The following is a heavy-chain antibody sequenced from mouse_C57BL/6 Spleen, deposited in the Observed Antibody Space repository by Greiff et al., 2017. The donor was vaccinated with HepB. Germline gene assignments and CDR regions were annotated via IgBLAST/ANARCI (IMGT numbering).Heavy chain of an antibody. Sequence: QVQLKESGAELVKPGASVKMSCKASGYTFTSYWITWVKQRPGQGLEWIGDIYPGSGSTNYNEKFKSKATLTVDTSSSTAYMQLSSLTSEDSAVYYCAREGHYSNQFAYWGQGTLVTVSA. D-gene: IGHD2-5*01. J-gene: IGHJ3*01. V-gene: IGHV1-55*01. CDR3: AREGHYSNQFAY. CDR2: IYPGSGST. CDR1: GYTFTSYW.